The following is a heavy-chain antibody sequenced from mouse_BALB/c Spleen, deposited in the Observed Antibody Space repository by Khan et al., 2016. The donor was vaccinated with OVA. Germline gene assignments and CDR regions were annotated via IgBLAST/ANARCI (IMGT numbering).Heavy chain of an antibody. CDR2: ISSGGST. V-gene: IGHV5-6-5*01. CDR1: GFTFSSYA. J-gene: IGHJ1*01. Sequence: EVELVESGGGLVKPGGSLKLSCAASGFTFSSYAMSWVRQTPEKRLEWVASISSGGSTYYPDSVKGRFTISRDNARNILYLQMSSLRSEDTDMYYCARDYYYGTGYFDVWGEGTTVTVSS. D-gene: IGHD1-1*01. CDR3: ARDYYYGTGYFDV.